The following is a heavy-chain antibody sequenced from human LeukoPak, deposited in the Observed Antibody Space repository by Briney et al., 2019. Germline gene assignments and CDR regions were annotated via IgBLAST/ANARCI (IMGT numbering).Heavy chain of an antibody. V-gene: IGHV4-59*11. J-gene: IGHJ4*02. D-gene: IGHD1-26*01. CDR1: GGSISSHY. CDR3: ARVGGGSYSYFDY. Sequence: SETLSLTCIVSGGSISSHYWSWIRQPPGKGLEWIGYISYSGSTNYNPSLKSRVTISVDTSRNQVSLKLNSVTAADTAMYYCARVGGGSYSYFDYWGQGTLVTVSS. CDR2: ISYSGST.